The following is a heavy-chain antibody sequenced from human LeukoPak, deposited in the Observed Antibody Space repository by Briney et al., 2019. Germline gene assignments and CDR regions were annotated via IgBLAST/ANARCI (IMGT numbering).Heavy chain of an antibody. J-gene: IGHJ4*02. V-gene: IGHV1-2*02. CDR1: GYTFTGYY. CDR3: ARDRANRGPSGKLGY. Sequence: WASVKVSCKASGYTFTGYYMHWVRQAPGQGLEWMGWINPNSGGTNYAQKFQGRVTMTRDTSISTAYMELSRLRSDNTAVYYCARDRANRGPSGKLGYWGQGTLVTVSS. D-gene: IGHD3-3*01. CDR2: INPNSGGT.